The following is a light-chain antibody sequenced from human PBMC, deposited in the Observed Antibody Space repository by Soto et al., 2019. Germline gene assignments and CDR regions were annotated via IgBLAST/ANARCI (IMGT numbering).Light chain of an antibody. Sequence: DIQMTQSPSTLSASVGDRVTITCRASQSVSNWLAWYQQKPGKAPRLLIYKASSLDSGVPSRFSGSGSGTEFTLTVSSLQPDDFATYYCQQYNGYPWTFGEGTKVEVK. CDR2: KAS. CDR1: QSVSNW. J-gene: IGKJ1*01. CDR3: QQYNGYPWT. V-gene: IGKV1-5*03.